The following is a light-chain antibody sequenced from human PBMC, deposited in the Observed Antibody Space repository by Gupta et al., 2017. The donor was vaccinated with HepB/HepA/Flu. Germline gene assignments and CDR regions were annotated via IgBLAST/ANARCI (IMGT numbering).Light chain of an antibody. Sequence: QSALTQPASVSGSPGPSITISCTETSSDVGDYKSVSWYQQHPGKAPKLLISNVSNRPSGVSNRFSGSKSGNTASLTISGLQAEDEADYYCSSFTYTMTLVVFGGGTKVTVL. J-gene: IGLJ2*01. V-gene: IGLV2-14*01. CDR2: NVS. CDR3: SSFTYTMTLVV. CDR1: SSDVGDYKS.